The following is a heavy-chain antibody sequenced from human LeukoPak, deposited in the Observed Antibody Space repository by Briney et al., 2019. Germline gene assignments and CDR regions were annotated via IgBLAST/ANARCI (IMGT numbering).Heavy chain of an antibody. V-gene: IGHV1-69*04. CDR2: IIPILGIA. CDR3: ASPRAFYCSSTSCQTANGAFDI. J-gene: IGHJ3*02. Sequence: GASVKVSCETSGYTFTNYGISWVRQAPGQGLEWMGKIIPILGIANYAQKFQGRVTITADKSTSTAYMELSSLRSEGTAVYYCASPRAFYCSSTSCQTANGAFDIWGQGTMVTVSS. D-gene: IGHD2-2*01. CDR1: GYTFTNYG.